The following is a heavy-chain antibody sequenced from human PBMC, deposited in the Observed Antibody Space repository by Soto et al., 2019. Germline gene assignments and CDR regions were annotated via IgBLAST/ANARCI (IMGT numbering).Heavy chain of an antibody. CDR1: GGSISSGDYY. CDR2: IYYSGST. D-gene: IGHD5-12*01. J-gene: IGHJ4*02. Sequence: SETLSLTCTVSGGSISSGDYYWSWIRQTPGKGLEWIGYIYYSGSTYYNPSLKSRVTISVDTSKNQFSLKLSSVTAADTAVYYCARDPAPDIVATSGYWGQGTLVTVSS. CDR3: ARDPAPDIVATSGY. V-gene: IGHV4-30-4*01.